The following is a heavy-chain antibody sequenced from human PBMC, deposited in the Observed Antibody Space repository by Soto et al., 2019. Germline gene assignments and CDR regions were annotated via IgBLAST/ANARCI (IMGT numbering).Heavy chain of an antibody. J-gene: IGHJ4*02. D-gene: IGHD3-22*01. CDR2: ISYDGSNK. V-gene: IGHV3-30-3*01. CDR3: ARDGDSSGYYSVFDY. Sequence: QVQLVESGGGVVQPGRSLRLSCAASGFTFSSYAMHWVRQAPGKGLEWVAVISYDGSNKYYADSVKGRFTISRDNSKNTLYLQMNSLRAEDTAVYYCARDGDSSGYYSVFDYWGQGTLVTVSS. CDR1: GFTFSSYA.